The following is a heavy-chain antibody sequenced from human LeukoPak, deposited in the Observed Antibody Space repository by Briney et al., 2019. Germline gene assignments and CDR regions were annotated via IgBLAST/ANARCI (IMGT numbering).Heavy chain of an antibody. Sequence: PGGSLRLSCAASGFTVSSNYMSWVRQAPGKGLEWVSVIYSGGSTYYADSMKGRFTISRDNSKNTLYLQMNSLRAEDTAVYYCASGSGSYRTPYYYMDVWGTGTTVTVSS. J-gene: IGHJ6*03. D-gene: IGHD3-10*01. CDR1: GFTVSSNY. V-gene: IGHV3-53*01. CDR2: IYSGGST. CDR3: ASGSGSYRTPYYYMDV.